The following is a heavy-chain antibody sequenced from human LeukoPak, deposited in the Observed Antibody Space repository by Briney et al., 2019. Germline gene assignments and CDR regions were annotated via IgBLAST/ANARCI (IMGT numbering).Heavy chain of an antibody. CDR1: GGSFSGYY. CDR3: ARDWGDSIAARPSNWFDP. D-gene: IGHD6-6*01. J-gene: IGHJ5*02. V-gene: IGHV4-34*01. CDR2: IYHSGST. Sequence: SETLSLTCAVYGGSFSGYYWSWIRQPPGKGLEWIGYIYHSGSTYYNPSLKSRVTISVDRSKNQFSLKLSSVTAADTAVYYCARDWGDSIAARPSNWFDPWGQGTLVTVSS.